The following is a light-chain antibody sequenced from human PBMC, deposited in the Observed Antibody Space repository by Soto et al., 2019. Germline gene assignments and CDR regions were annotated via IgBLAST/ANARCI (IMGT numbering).Light chain of an antibody. CDR3: QQYNNWPIT. J-gene: IGKJ5*01. V-gene: IGKV3-15*01. CDR1: QNILSN. CDR2: AAS. Sequence: EIVMTQSPATPSVSPGERDTLSCRASQNILSNLAWYQQKPGQAPRLLIYAASTRATGIPVRFSGSGSGTEFTLTINSLQSEDFEIYYCQQYNNWPITFGQGTRLEIK.